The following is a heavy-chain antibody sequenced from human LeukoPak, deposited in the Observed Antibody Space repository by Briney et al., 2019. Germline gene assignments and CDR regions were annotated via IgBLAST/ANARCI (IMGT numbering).Heavy chain of an antibody. V-gene: IGHV3-30*03. CDR1: GFTFSSYG. Sequence: GGSLRLSCAASGFTFSSYGMHWVRQAPGKGLEWVAVISYDGSNKYYADSVKGRFTISRDNSKNTLYLQMNSLRAEDTAVYYCARDRDYYYGMDVWGRGTTVTVSS. CDR2: ISYDGSNK. D-gene: IGHD3-10*01. J-gene: IGHJ6*02. CDR3: ARDRDYYYGMDV.